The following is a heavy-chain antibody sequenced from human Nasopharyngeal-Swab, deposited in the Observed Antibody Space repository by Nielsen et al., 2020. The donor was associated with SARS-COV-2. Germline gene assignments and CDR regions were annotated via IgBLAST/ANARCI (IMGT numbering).Heavy chain of an antibody. CDR2: IHHSGPT. V-gene: IGHV4-4*02. Sequence: SETLSLTCAVSGDSISGINWWSWVRQSPGQGLEWIGEIHHSGPTNYNPSLKSRVTMWLDKSKNQFSLKLNSVTAADTAVYYCAREVVGGLVDSWGQGTLVTVSS. D-gene: IGHD1-26*01. J-gene: IGHJ4*02. CDR1: GDSISGINW. CDR3: AREVVGGLVDS.